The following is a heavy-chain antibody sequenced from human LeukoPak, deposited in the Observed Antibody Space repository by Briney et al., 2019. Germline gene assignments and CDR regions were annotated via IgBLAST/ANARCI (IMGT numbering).Heavy chain of an antibody. CDR3: ARDPPYGDYAPLGAFDI. CDR1: GYTFTNYD. D-gene: IGHD4-17*01. Sequence: GASVKVSCKASGYTFTNYDINWVRQATGQGLEWMGYMKPNSGNTGYAQKFQGWVTMTRDTSISTAYMELSRLRSDDTAVYYCARDPPYGDYAPLGAFDIWGQGTMVSVSS. CDR2: MKPNSGNT. V-gene: IGHV1-8*01. J-gene: IGHJ3*02.